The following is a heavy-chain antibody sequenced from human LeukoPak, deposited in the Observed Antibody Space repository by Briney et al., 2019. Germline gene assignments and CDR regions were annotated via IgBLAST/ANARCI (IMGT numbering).Heavy chain of an antibody. V-gene: IGHV1-2*07. CDR2: INPSIGGT. D-gene: IGHD3-16*01. J-gene: IGHJ4*02. CDR3: ARDGGPIEY. CDR1: GYSLTGFY. Sequence: GPSVKLSCKASGYSLTGFYMNWVRQAPGQGLEWMGWINPSIGGTNVVAKFQGRVTLTRDTSITTAFMNLISLTSDDTAFYYCARDGGPIEYWVQGTLVTGS.